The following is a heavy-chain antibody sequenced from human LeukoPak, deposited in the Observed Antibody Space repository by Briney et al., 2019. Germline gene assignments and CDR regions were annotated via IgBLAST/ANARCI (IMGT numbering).Heavy chain of an antibody. CDR1: GGSISSGDYY. V-gene: IGHV4-30-4*01. Sequence: PSETLSLTCTVSGGSISSGDYYWSWIRQPPGKGLEWIGYIYYSGSTYYNPSLKSRVTISVDTSKNQFSLKLSSVTAADTAVYYCARHAGSSWPTVFDYWGQGTLVTVSS. CDR2: IYYSGST. J-gene: IGHJ4*02. CDR3: ARHAGSSWPTVFDY. D-gene: IGHD6-13*01.